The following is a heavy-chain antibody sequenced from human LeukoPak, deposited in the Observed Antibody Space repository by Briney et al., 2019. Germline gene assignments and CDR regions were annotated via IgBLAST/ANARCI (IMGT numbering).Heavy chain of an antibody. CDR1: GFTFSSYA. D-gene: IGHD3-16*01. CDR3: ARGYDYVWGSPVGDF. J-gene: IGHJ4*02. V-gene: IGHV3-30-3*01. CDR2: ISYDGSNK. Sequence: GGSLRLSCAASGFTFSSYAMHWVRQAPGKGLEWVAVISYDGSNKYYADSVKGRFTISRDNSKNTLSLQMNSLRAEDTAVYYCARGYDYVWGSPVGDFWGQGALVTVSS.